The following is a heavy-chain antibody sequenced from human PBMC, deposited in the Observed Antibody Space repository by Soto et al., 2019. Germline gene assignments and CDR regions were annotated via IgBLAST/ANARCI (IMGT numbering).Heavy chain of an antibody. V-gene: IGHV3-48*02. Sequence: GGSLRLSCTPSGFIFSDYSMNWVRQAPGKGLEWISYITTTISTMYYADSVKGRFTISRDNAKNSLYLQMNSLRDEDTAVYYCARDSSGRQYYGMDVWGQGTRVTVSS. J-gene: IGHJ6*02. CDR2: ITTTISTM. CDR3: ARDSSGRQYYGMDV. D-gene: IGHD3-22*01. CDR1: GFIFSDYS.